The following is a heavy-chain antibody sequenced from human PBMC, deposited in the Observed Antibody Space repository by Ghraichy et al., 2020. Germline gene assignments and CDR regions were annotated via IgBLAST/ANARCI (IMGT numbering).Heavy chain of an antibody. CDR1: GFTFSNYA. D-gene: IGHD1-14*01. CDR2: ISDDGHNT. V-gene: IGHV3-64D*06. CDR3: VTDPDLIKLPGAFDV. Sequence: GGSLRLSCSASGFTFSNYAMHWVRQAPGKGLEYVSAISDDGHNTYYTDSVKGRFTISRDNSKDTLHLQMSSLIAEDTAVYYCVTDPDLIKLPGAFDVWGQGTMVTVSS. J-gene: IGHJ3*01.